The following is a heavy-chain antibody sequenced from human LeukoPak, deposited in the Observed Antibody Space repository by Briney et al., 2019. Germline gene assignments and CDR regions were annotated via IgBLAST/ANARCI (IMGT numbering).Heavy chain of an antibody. Sequence: SETLSLTCTVSGDSISSYYWSWIRQPAGQGLEWIGRIYASGSTNYNPSLKSRVTMSVDTSKNQFSLNLSSVTAADTAVYYCARVGGGNYYMDVWGKGTTVTASS. CDR2: IYASGST. V-gene: IGHV4-4*07. D-gene: IGHD2-15*01. J-gene: IGHJ6*03. CDR3: ARVGGGNYYMDV. CDR1: GDSISSYY.